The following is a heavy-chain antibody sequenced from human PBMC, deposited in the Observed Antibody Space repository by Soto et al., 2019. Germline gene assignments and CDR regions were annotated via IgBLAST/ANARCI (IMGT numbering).Heavy chain of an antibody. CDR3: AKGATVTTHYQYYGMDV. J-gene: IGHJ6*02. Sequence: GGALRLSCAASGFTFDDFAMCWVRQVPGKGLEWISLVNWGGDTTFYAESVKGRFIISRDNSKNAVYLQMNSLRSEDSAVYYCAKGATVTTHYQYYGMDVWGQGTTVTVSS. CDR1: GFTFDDFA. CDR2: VNWGGDTT. D-gene: IGHD4-17*01. V-gene: IGHV3-43D*04.